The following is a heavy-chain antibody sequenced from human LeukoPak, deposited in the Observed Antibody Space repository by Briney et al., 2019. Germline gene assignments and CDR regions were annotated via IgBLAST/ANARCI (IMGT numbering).Heavy chain of an antibody. CDR1: GGSVSSGDYY. Sequence: PSETLSLTCTVSGGSVSSGDYYWSWIRQPPGKGLEWIGYIYYGGSAYYNPSLKSRVTISVDTSKNRFSLKLSSVTAADTAVYYCARAPITVSWFDPWGQGTLVTVSS. D-gene: IGHD4-4*01. CDR3: ARAPITVSWFDP. V-gene: IGHV4-30-4*01. CDR2: IYYGGSA. J-gene: IGHJ5*02.